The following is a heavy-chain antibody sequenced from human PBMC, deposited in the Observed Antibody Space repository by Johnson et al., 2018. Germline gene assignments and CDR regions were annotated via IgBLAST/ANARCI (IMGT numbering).Heavy chain of an antibody. CDR2: ISSSSSYI. CDR1: GFTFSSYS. D-gene: IGHD2/OR15-2a*01. J-gene: IGHJ6*02. CDR3: ARGIIEDDPRYYYYGMDV. Sequence: VQLVQSGGGLVKPGGSLRLSCAASGFTFSSYSMNWVRQAPGKGLEWVSSISSSSSYIYYADSVKGRFTISRDNAKNSLYQQRNSLGAEDTAVYSCARGIIEDDPRYYYYGMDVWGQGTTVTVSS. V-gene: IGHV3-21*01.